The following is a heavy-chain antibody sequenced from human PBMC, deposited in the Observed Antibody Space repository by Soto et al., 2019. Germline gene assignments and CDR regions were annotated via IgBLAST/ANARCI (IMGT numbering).Heavy chain of an antibody. V-gene: IGHV4-39*01. J-gene: IGHJ6*02. D-gene: IGHD6-13*01. CDR1: GGSISSSSYY. Sequence: SETLSLTCTVSGGSISSSSYYWGWIRQPPGKGLEWIGSIYYSGSTYYNPSLKSRVTISVDTSKNQFSLKLSSVTAADTAVYYCARIGSSWYHYYYGMDVWGQGTTVTVSS. CDR2: IYYSGST. CDR3: ARIGSSWYHYYYGMDV.